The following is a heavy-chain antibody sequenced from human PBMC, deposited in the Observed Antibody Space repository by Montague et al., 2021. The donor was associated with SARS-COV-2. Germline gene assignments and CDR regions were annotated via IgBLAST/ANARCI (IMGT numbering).Heavy chain of an antibody. Sequence: SETLSLTCTVSGGSISSSDYYWGWVRQPPGKGLEWIGSIYYSGTTYSNPSLSSRLTISGDTSKNQFSLKLNSVSAADTAVYYCATFPTALEADYWGQGILVTVSS. CDR3: ATFPTALEADY. D-gene: IGHD3-3*01. J-gene: IGHJ4*02. V-gene: IGHV4-39*01. CDR1: GGSISSSDYY. CDR2: IYYSGTT.